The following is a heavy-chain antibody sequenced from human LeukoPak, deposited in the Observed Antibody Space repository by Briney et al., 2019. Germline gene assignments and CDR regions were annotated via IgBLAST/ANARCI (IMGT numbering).Heavy chain of an antibody. CDR2: ISYDGSNK. J-gene: IGHJ3*02. CDR1: GSTFSSYG. D-gene: IGHD6-13*01. V-gene: IGHV3-30*18. Sequence: TGGSLRLSCAASGSTFSSYGMHWVRQAPGKGLEWVAVISYDGSNKYYADSVKGRFTISRDNSKNTLYLQMNSLRAEDTAVYYCAKDLSRSSSWDAFDIWGQGTMVTVSS. CDR3: AKDLSRSSSWDAFDI.